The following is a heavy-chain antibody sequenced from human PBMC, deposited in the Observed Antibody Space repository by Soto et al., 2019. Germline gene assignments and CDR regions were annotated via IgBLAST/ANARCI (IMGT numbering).Heavy chain of an antibody. D-gene: IGHD6-6*01. V-gene: IGHV3-23*01. CDR2: ISGNGGST. CDR1: GFTFSSYA. Sequence: GGSLRLSCAASGFTFSSYAMSWVRQAPGRGLEWVSIISGNGGSTYYVASVKGRFTISRDNTKNTLYLQMDSLTAEDTAVYYCAKGSEFSNSYTLQFGFWGQGALVAVSS. J-gene: IGHJ1*01. CDR3: AKGSEFSNSYTLQFGF.